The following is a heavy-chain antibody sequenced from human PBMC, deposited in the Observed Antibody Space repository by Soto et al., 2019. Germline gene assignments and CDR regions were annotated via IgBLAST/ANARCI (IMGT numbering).Heavy chain of an antibody. Sequence: SGPTLVNPTETLTLTCTVSGSSLSNARMGVSWIRQPPGKALEWLAHIFSNDEKSYSTSLKSRLTISKDTSKSQVVLTMTNMDPVDTATYYCARIVVVVPAAIEGMDVWGQGTTVTVSS. J-gene: IGHJ6*02. D-gene: IGHD2-2*02. CDR1: GSSLSNARMG. CDR3: ARIVVVVPAAIEGMDV. V-gene: IGHV2-26*01. CDR2: IFSNDEK.